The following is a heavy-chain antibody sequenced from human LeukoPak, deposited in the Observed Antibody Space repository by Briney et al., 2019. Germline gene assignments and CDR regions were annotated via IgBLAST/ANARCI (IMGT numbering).Heavy chain of an antibody. Sequence: ASVKVSCKASGYTFTSYDINWVRQATGQGLEWMGWMNPNNGNTDYAQKFQGRVTLTRNTSISTAYMELSSLRSEDTAVYYCTRGAYYDSHDAFDIWGQGTMVTVSS. J-gene: IGHJ3*02. CDR3: TRGAYYDSHDAFDI. V-gene: IGHV1-8*01. CDR2: MNPNNGNT. D-gene: IGHD3-22*01. CDR1: GYTFTSYD.